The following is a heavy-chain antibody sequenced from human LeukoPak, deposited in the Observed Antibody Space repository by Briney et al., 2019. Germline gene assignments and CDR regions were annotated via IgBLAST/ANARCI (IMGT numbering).Heavy chain of an antibody. D-gene: IGHD3-10*01. J-gene: IGHJ5*02. CDR3: ARAPYYYGSLSYYVKWFDP. V-gene: IGHV4-59*01. Sequence: SGTLCLSCAASGGSISSYYSSWIRQPPGKGLEWIAYIYYSGSTTYNPSPKSWVTICVDRSKHQFSLKLSSLTAADTAVYYCARAPYYYGSLSYYVKWFDPWGQGTLVTVSS. CDR1: GGSISSYY. CDR2: IYYSGST.